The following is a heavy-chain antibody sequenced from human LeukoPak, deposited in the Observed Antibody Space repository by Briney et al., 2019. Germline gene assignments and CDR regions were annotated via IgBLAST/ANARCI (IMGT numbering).Heavy chain of an antibody. V-gene: IGHV3-11*04. CDR3: ARETSSGWYVDY. CDR2: ISSSGSTI. D-gene: IGHD6-19*01. J-gene: IGHJ4*02. Sequence: GGSLRLSCAASGFTFSDYYMSWLRQAPGKGLEGVSYISSSGSTIYYADSVKGRFTISRDNAKNSLYLQMNSLRAEDTAVYYCARETSSGWYVDYWGQGTLVTVSS. CDR1: GFTFSDYY.